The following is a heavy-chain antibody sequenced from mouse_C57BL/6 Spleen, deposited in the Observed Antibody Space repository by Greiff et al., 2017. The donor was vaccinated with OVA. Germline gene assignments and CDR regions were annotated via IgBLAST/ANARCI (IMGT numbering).Heavy chain of an antibody. Sequence: VQLQQSGPELVKPGASVKISCKASGYTFTDYYMNWVKQSHGKSLEWIGDINPNNGGTSYNQKFKGKATLTVDKSSSTAYTELRSLTSEDSAVYYCAPTAQAFFAYWGQGTLVTVSA. CDR2: INPNNGGT. CDR1: GYTFTDYY. D-gene: IGHD3-2*02. J-gene: IGHJ3*01. V-gene: IGHV1-26*01. CDR3: APTAQAFFAY.